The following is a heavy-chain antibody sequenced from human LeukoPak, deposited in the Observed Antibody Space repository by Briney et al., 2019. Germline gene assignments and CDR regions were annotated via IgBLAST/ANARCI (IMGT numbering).Heavy chain of an antibody. Sequence: EASVKVSCKASGYTFTSYGISWVRQAPGQGLEWMGWISAYNGNTNYAQKLQGRVTMTTDTSTSTAYMELRSLRSDDTAVYYCAGRPVNSKTGTGWDYWGQGTLVTVSS. CDR3: AGRPVNSKTGTGWDY. J-gene: IGHJ4*02. V-gene: IGHV1-18*01. CDR2: ISAYNGNT. D-gene: IGHD1-7*01. CDR1: GYTFTSYG.